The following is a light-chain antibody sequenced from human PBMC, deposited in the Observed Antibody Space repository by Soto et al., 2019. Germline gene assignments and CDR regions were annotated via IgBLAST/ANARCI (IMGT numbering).Light chain of an antibody. Sequence: QSVLTQPPSVSGAPGQRVTISCTGSSSNIGAGYDVHWYQQRPGAAPKLLISANIDRPSGVPDRFSGSKSGTSASLAITGLQADDEGDYYCQSYDSTLSARYVFGTGTKVPS. CDR1: SSNIGAGYD. V-gene: IGLV1-40*01. CDR2: ANI. CDR3: QSYDSTLSARYV. J-gene: IGLJ1*01.